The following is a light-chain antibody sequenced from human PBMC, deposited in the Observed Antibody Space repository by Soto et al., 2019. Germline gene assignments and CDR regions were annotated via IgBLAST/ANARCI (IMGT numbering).Light chain of an antibody. CDR2: WAS. J-gene: IGKJ1*01. CDR3: NKYYSLTPPWT. CDR1: QSLLYSANKKNY. Sequence: DIVMTQSPDSLAVALGETATINCKSSQSLLYSANKKNYLAWYQQKPGQPPKLLFYWASTRESGVPDRFNGGGSGTDFPFTIGSRQAEDVAFYYCNKYYSLTPPWTFGQGTKVEV. V-gene: IGKV4-1*01.